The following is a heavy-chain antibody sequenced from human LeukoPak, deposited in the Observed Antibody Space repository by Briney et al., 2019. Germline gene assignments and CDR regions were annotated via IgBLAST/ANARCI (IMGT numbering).Heavy chain of an antibody. V-gene: IGHV3-48*02. CDR2: ISSSSSTI. CDR1: GFTFSSYS. CDR3: ARESPGYDYVWGSYRNLDY. Sequence: GGSLTLSCAASGFTFSSYSMNWVRQAPGKGLEWVSYISSSSSTIYYADSVKGRFTISRDNAKNSLYLQMNSLRDEDTAVYYCARESPGYDYVWGSYRNLDYWGQGTLVTVSS. D-gene: IGHD3-16*02. J-gene: IGHJ4*02.